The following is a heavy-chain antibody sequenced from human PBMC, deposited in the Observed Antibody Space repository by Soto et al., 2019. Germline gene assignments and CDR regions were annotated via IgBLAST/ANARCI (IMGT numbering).Heavy chain of an antibody. Sequence: QVQLQESGPGLVKPSGTLSLTCAVSGGSISSSNWWSWVRQPPGKGLEWIGEIYHSGGTNYNPPLNSRVTISVDKSKNQFSLKLSSVTAADTAVYYCARVAVAGTRVDYWGQGTLVTVSS. V-gene: IGHV4-4*02. D-gene: IGHD6-19*01. J-gene: IGHJ4*02. CDR2: IYHSGGT. CDR1: GGSISSSNW. CDR3: ARVAVAGTRVDY.